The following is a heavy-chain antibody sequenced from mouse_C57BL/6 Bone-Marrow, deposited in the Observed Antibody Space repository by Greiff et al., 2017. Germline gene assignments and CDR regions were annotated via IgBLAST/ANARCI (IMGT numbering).Heavy chain of an antibody. Sequence: EVKLMESGGDLVKPGGSLKLSCAASGFTFSSYGMSWVRQTPDKRLEWVATISSGGSYTYYPDSVKGRFNISRDNAKNTLYLQMSSLKSEDTAMYDGARHPYGPLFAYWGQGTRVTVSA. J-gene: IGHJ3*01. D-gene: IGHD1-1*01. V-gene: IGHV5-6*01. CDR1: GFTFSSYG. CDR3: ARHPYGPLFAY. CDR2: ISSGGSYT.